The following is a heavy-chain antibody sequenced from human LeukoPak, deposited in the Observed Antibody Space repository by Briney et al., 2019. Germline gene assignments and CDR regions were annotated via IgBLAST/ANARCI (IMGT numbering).Heavy chain of an antibody. CDR2: LNPNSGGT. J-gene: IGHJ4*02. V-gene: IGHV1-2*02. Sequence: ASVTVSCKASGYIFTVYYIHWVRQAPGQGLEWLGWLNPNSGGTKYAQKFQGRVTMTSDTSINTAYMELSRLRSDDTAFYYCARDINYWGQGTLVTVSS. D-gene: IGHD3-10*01. CDR3: ARDINY. CDR1: GYIFTVYY.